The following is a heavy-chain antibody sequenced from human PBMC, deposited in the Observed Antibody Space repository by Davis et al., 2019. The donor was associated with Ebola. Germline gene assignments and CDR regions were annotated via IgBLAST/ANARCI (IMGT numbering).Heavy chain of an antibody. V-gene: IGHV1-69*13. D-gene: IGHD2-2*01. CDR1: GYTFTGYY. CDR2: IIPIFGTA. J-gene: IGHJ6*02. CDR3: ARERCSSTSCYPYYYHGMDV. Sequence: SVKVSCKASGYTFTGYYMHWVRQAPGQGLEWMGGIIPIFGTANYAQKFQGRVTITADESTSTAYMELSRLRSDETAVYYCARERCSSTSCYPYYYHGMDVWGQGTTVTVSS.